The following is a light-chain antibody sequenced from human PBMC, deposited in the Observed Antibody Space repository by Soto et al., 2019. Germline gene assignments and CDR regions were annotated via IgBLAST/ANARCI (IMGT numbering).Light chain of an antibody. CDR1: QSLLHSNGYNY. J-gene: IGKJ5*01. Sequence: DIVITQSPLSLPVTPGEPASISCRSSQSLLHSNGYNYLDWYLQKPGQSPQLLIYLGSNRASGVPDRFSGSGSGTDFTLKISRVEAEDVGVYYCMQALQTPPTFGQGTRLE. CDR3: MQALQTPPT. V-gene: IGKV2-28*01. CDR2: LGS.